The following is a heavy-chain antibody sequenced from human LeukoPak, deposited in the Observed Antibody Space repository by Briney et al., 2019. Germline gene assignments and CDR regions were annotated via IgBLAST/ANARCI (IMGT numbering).Heavy chain of an antibody. V-gene: IGHV3-23*01. D-gene: IGHD1-26*01. CDR3: AKDIVGGYYHDAFDI. J-gene: IGHJ3*02. Sequence: PGGSLRLSCAASGFTFSSYAMSWVRQAPGKGLEWVSAISGSGGSTYHADSVKGRFTISRDNSKNTLYLQMNSLRAEDTAVYYCAKDIVGGYYHDAFDIWGQGTMVTVSS. CDR2: ISGSGGST. CDR1: GFTFSSYA.